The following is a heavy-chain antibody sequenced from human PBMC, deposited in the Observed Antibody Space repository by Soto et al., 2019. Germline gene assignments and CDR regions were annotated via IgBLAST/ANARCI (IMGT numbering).Heavy chain of an antibody. D-gene: IGHD5-18*01. V-gene: IGHV3-43*02. J-gene: IGHJ6*02. Sequence: GGSLRLSCAASGFTFSSYAMSWVRQAPGKGLEWVSAISGGGGSTYYADSVKGRFTISRDNSKNSLYLQMNSLRTEDTALYYCAKAMYSYGYYYYYGMDVWGQGTTVTVSS. CDR2: ISGGGGST. CDR3: AKAMYSYGYYYYYGMDV. CDR1: GFTFSSYA.